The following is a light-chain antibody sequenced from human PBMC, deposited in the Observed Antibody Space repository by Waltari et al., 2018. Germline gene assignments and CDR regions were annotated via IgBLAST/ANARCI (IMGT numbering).Light chain of an antibody. CDR1: SSDVGSYNH. CDR3: CSYAGSSRGV. V-gene: IGLV2-23*02. J-gene: IGLJ1*01. Sequence: QSALTQPASVSGSPGQSITIPCTGTSSDVGSYNHVSWYQQYPGKVPKLLIYDVTKRPSGVSNRFSGFKSGNTASLTISGLQAEDETDYYCCSYAGSSRGVFGTGTKVIV. CDR2: DVT.